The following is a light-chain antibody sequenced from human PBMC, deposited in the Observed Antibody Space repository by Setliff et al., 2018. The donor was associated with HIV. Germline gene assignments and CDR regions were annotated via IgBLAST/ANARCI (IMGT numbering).Light chain of an antibody. CDR3: SSYASTNTLP. CDR1: SSDVGGYSH. CDR2: EVT. Sequence: QSALTQPASVSGSPGQSITISCTGTSSDVGGYSHVSWYQQHPGKAPKLIICEVTNRPSGISNRFSGSKSGNTASLTISGLQAEDEADYYCSSYASTNTLPFGTGTKVTVL. V-gene: IGLV2-14*01. J-gene: IGLJ1*01.